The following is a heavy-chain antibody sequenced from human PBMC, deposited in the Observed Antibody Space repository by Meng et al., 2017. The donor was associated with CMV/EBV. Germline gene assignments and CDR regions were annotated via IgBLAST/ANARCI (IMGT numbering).Heavy chain of an antibody. J-gene: IGHJ3*02. D-gene: IGHD5-18*01. CDR2: IYYSGST. CDR3: ARDGYSYGRWDAFDI. V-gene: IGHV4-59*01. CDR1: GGSISSYY. Sequence: GSLRLSCTVSGGSISSYYWSWIRQPPGKGLEWIGYIYYSGSTNYNPSLKSRVTISVDTSKNQFSLKLSSVTAADTAVHYCARDGYSYGRWDAFDIWGQGTMVTVSS.